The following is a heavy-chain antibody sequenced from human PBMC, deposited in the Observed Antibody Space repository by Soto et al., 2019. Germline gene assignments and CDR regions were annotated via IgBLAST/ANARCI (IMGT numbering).Heavy chain of an antibody. Sequence: VYLVESGGGLVEPGGSLRLSCEASGFMFRSYWMSWVRQAPGEGLEWVANIKQDGSEIHYLESVEGRFTIFRDNARWSLFLQMNSLRAEDTAVYFCASYSGSYFPVGHDRWGQGTLVVVSS. CDR1: GFMFRSYW. CDR2: IKQDGSEI. D-gene: IGHD3-10*01. CDR3: ASYSGSYFPVGHDR. V-gene: IGHV3-7*01. J-gene: IGHJ5*02.